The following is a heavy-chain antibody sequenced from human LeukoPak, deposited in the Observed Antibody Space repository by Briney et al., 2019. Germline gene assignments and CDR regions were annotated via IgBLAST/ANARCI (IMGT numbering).Heavy chain of an antibody. V-gene: IGHV1-69*13. Sequence: ASVKVSCKASGGTFSSYAISWVRQAPGQGLEWMGGIIPIFGTANYAQKFQGRVTITADESTSTAYMELSSLRSEDTAVYYCARARESAARRYYYYYMDVWGKGTTVTVSS. CDR3: ARARESAARRYYYYYMDV. CDR2: IIPIFGTA. CDR1: GGTFSSYA. J-gene: IGHJ6*03. D-gene: IGHD6-6*01.